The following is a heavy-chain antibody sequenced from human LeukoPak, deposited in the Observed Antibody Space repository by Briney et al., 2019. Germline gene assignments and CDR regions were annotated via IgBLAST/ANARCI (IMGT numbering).Heavy chain of an antibody. CDR3: AKDDNGVYLGYYYYGMDV. Sequence: SVKVSCKASGGTFSSYAISWVRQAPGQGLEWMGGIIPIFGTANYAQKFQGRVTITADESTSTAYMELSSLRSEDTAVYYCAKDDNGVYLGYYYYGMDVWGQGTTVTVSS. D-gene: IGHD2-8*01. V-gene: IGHV1-69*13. CDR2: IIPIFGTA. J-gene: IGHJ6*02. CDR1: GGTFSSYA.